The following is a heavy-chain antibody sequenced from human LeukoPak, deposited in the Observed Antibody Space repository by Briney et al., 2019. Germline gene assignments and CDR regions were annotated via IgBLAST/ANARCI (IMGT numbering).Heavy chain of an antibody. CDR2: INSDGSST. CDR3: AKRRFPSSHRKEDLLWFGELRTYYYYGMDV. V-gene: IGHV3-74*01. Sequence: PGGSLRLSCAASGFTFSSYWMPWVRHAPGKRLVWVSRINSDGSSTTYADSVKGRFTISRDNAKNTLYLQMNSLRAEDTAVYYCAKRRFPSSHRKEDLLWFGELRTYYYYGMDVWGQGTTVWVSS. D-gene: IGHD3-10*01. J-gene: IGHJ6*02. CDR1: GFTFSSYW.